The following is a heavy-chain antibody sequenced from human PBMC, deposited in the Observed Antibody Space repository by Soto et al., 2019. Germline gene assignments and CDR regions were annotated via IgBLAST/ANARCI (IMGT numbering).Heavy chain of an antibody. CDR1: GDSVSSNSAA. J-gene: IGHJ5*02. CDR2: TYYRSKWYN. D-gene: IGHD2-2*01. V-gene: IGHV6-1*01. CDR3: ARWDIVVVYGWFDP. Sequence: SQTLSLSCAISGDSVSSNSAAWNWIRQSPSRGLEWLGRTYYRSKWYNDYAVSVKSRITINPDTSKNQFSLQLNSVTPEDTAVYYCARWDIVVVYGWFDPWGQGTLVTVSS.